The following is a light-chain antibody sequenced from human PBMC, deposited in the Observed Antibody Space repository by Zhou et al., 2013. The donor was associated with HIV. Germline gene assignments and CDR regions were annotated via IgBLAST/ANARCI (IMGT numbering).Light chain of an antibody. CDR1: QGISKW. V-gene: IGKV1-12*01. CDR3: QHYDASSGK. CDR2: AAS. Sequence: DIQMTQSPSSVSASVGDRITITCRASQGISKWLAWYQQKPGKAPKLLIYAASSLQSGVPSRFSGGGSGTEFTLTISSLQPDDFATYYCQHYDASSGKFGPGTKVEVK. J-gene: IGKJ1*01.